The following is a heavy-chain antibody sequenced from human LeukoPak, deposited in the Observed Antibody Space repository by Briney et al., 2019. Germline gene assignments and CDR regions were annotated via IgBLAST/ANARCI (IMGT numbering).Heavy chain of an antibody. CDR3: ARDSSGWYHWFDP. CDR2: MNPNSGNT. J-gene: IGHJ5*02. CDR1: GYTFISYD. V-gene: IGHV1-8*01. Sequence: ASVKVSCKASGYTFISYDIHWVRQATGQGLEWMGWMNPNSGNTGYAQKFQGRVTMTRNTSISTAYMELSSLRSEDTAVYYCARDSSGWYHWFDPWGQGTLVTVSS. D-gene: IGHD6-19*01.